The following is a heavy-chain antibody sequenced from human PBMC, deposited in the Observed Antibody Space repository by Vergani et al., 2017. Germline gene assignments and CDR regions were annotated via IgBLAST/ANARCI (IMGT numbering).Heavy chain of an antibody. V-gene: IGHV3-23*01. Sequence: EVQLLESGGGLVQPGGSLRLTCAASEFTFSNYAMNWVRQAPGKGLEWVSGFSGSTVSAYYTDSVKGRFTISRDNSKNMLFLQMNNLRTEDTAIYYCAKQYFVSGKYLFDYWGQGTLVTVSS. D-gene: IGHD3-10*01. CDR2: FSGSTVSA. CDR1: EFTFSNYA. CDR3: AKQYFVSGKYLFDY. J-gene: IGHJ4*02.